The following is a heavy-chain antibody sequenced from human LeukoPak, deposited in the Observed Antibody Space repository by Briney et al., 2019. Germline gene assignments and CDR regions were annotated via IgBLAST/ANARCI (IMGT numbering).Heavy chain of an antibody. D-gene: IGHD3-10*01. CDR2: IYYSGST. CDR3: AGGSGLPHFDY. CDR1: GGSLSSFY. Sequence: PSETLSLTCTVSGGSLSSFYWSWIRQPPGKGLEWIGYIYYSGSTNYNPSLKSRVTISVDTSKNQFSLKLTSVTAADTAVYYCAGGSGLPHFDYWGQGTLVTVSS. J-gene: IGHJ4*02. V-gene: IGHV4-59*01.